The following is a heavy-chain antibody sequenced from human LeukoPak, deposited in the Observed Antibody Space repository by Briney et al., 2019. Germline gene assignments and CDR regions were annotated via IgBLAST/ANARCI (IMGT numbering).Heavy chain of an antibody. Sequence: ASVKVSCKASGYTFTGYYMHWVRQAPGQGLGWMGWINPNSGGTNYAQKFQGRVTMTRDTSISTAYMELSRLRSDDTAVYYCASSVTWDNWFDPWGQGTLVTVSS. V-gene: IGHV1-2*02. J-gene: IGHJ5*02. CDR3: ASSVTWDNWFDP. CDR2: INPNSGGT. CDR1: GYTFTGYY. D-gene: IGHD3-16*01.